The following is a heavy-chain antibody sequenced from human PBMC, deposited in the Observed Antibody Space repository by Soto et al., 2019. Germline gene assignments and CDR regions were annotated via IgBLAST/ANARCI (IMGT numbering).Heavy chain of an antibody. J-gene: IGHJ3*02. CDR2: INPNSGGT. V-gene: IGHV1-2*02. CDR3: ARDQPYDFCSGYAFDI. CDR1: GYTFTGYY. D-gene: IGHD3-3*01. Sequence: GASVKVSCKASGYTFTGYYMHWVRQAPGQGLEWMGWINPNSGGTNYAQKFQGRVTMTRDTSISTAYMELSRLRSDETAVYYCARDQPYDFCSGYAFDIWGQGTMVTVSS.